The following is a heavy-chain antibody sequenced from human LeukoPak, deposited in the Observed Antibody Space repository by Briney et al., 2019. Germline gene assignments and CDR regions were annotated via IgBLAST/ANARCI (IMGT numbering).Heavy chain of an antibody. D-gene: IGHD3-10*01. CDR1: GFIFSSYA. CDR2: ISYGGSNK. Sequence: GGSLRLSCAASGFIFSSYAMHWVRQAPGKGLEWVAVISYGGSNKYYADSVKGRFTISRDNSRNTLYLQMNSLRAEDTAVYYCAKASMVRGVIDYWGQGTLVTVSS. CDR3: AKASMVRGVIDY. J-gene: IGHJ4*02. V-gene: IGHV3-30*04.